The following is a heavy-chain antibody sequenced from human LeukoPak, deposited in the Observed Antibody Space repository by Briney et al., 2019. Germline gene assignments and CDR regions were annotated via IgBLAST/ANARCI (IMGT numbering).Heavy chain of an antibody. J-gene: IGHJ4*02. CDR2: IWYDGSNK. CDR3: ARVRDGYSYGYFDY. Sequence: PGGSLRLSCAASGFTFSGYGMHWVRQAPGKGLEWVAVIWYDGSNKYYADSVKGRFTISRDNTKNTLYLQMTSLRAEDTAVYYCARVRDGYSYGYFDYWGQGTLATVFS. V-gene: IGHV3-33*01. CDR1: GFTFSGYG. D-gene: IGHD5-18*01.